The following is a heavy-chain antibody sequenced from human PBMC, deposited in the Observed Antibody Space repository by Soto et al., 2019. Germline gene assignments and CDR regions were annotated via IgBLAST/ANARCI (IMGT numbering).Heavy chain of an antibody. CDR1: GFTFSDHY. J-gene: IGHJ4*02. CDR2: TRDRGHSYTT. V-gene: IGHV3-72*01. Sequence: EVQLVESGGGFVQPGGSLRLSCVASGFTFSDHYMDWVRQAPGKGLEWVGRTRDRGHSYTTEYAEAVIGSFTVSRDDSKNSLFFQMRSLKTDETALDYCATVTGGGGSYLDYWGQGTLVTVSS. D-gene: IGHD2-8*02. CDR3: ATVTGGGGSYLDY.